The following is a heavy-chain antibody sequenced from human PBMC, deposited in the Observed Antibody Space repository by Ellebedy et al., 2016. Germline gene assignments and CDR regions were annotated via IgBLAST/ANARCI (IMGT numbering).Heavy chain of an antibody. J-gene: IGHJ5*02. D-gene: IGHD3-22*01. CDR1: GGSFSGYY. V-gene: IGHV4-34*01. CDR2: INHSGST. CDR3: ARVDSSGYFGWFDP. Sequence: SETLSLTXAVYGGSFSGYYWSWIRQPPGKGLEWIGEINHSGSTNYNPSLKSRVTISVDTSKNQFSLKLSSVTAADTAVYYCARVDSSGYFGWFDPWGQGTLVTVSS.